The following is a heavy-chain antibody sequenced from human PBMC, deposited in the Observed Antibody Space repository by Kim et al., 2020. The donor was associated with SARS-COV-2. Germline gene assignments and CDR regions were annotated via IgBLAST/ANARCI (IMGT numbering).Heavy chain of an antibody. CDR2: IWYDGSNK. CDR3: AKDGADGGAGDYYYGMDV. CDR1: GFTFSSYG. J-gene: IGHJ6*02. D-gene: IGHD3-10*01. Sequence: GGSLRLSCAASGFTFSSYGMHWVRQAPGKGLEWVPVIWYDGSNKYYADSVKGRFTISRDNSKNTLYLQMNSLRAEDTAVYYCAKDGADGGAGDYYYGMDVWGQGTTVTVSS. V-gene: IGHV3-33*06.